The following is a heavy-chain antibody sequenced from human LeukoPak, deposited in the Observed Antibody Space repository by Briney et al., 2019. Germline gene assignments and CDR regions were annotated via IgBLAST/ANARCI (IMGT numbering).Heavy chain of an antibody. V-gene: IGHV1-69*13. CDR2: IIPIFGTA. CDR3: ARDNDYSNYGCNWFDP. Sequence: SVKVSCKASGGTFSSYAISWVRQAPGQGLEWMGGIIPIFGTANYAQKFQGRVTITADESTSTAYMELSSLRSEDAAVYYCARDNDYSNYGCNWFDPWGQGTLVTVSS. CDR1: GGTFSSYA. J-gene: IGHJ5*02. D-gene: IGHD4-11*01.